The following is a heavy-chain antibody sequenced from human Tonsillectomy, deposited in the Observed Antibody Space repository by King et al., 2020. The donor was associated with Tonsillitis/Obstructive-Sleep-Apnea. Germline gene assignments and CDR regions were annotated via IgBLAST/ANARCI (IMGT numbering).Heavy chain of an antibody. D-gene: IGHD4-17*01. CDR2: IYWDDDK. V-gene: IGHV2-5*02. Sequence: ITLQESGPTLVKPTQTLTLTCTFSGFSLSTSGVGVGWIRQPPGKALEWLALIYWDDDKRYSSSLKSRLIITKDTSKNQVVLTMTNMDPVDTATYYCAHSSTTATPFDYWGQGTLVTVSS. CDR3: AHSSTTATPFDY. CDR1: GFSLSTSGVG. J-gene: IGHJ4*02.